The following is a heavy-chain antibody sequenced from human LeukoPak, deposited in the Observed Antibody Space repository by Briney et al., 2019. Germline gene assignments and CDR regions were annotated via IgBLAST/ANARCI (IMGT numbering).Heavy chain of an antibody. CDR3: ARDVRTAVTTGY. V-gene: IGHV1-18*01. J-gene: IGHJ4*02. CDR2: ISAYNGNT. Sequence: GASVKVSCKASGYTFTSYGIGWVRQAPGQGLEQMGWISAYNGNTTYAQKLQGRVTMTTDTSTSTAYMELRSLRSDDTAVYYCARDVRTAVTTGYWGQGTLVTVSS. D-gene: IGHD4-17*01. CDR1: GYTFTSYG.